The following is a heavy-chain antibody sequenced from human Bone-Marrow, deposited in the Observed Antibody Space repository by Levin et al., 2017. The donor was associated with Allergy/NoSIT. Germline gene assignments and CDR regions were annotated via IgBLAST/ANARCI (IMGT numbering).Heavy chain of an antibody. Sequence: PSETLSLTCTVSGYSISSGYYWGWIRQPPGKGLEWIGSIYHSGSTYYNPSLKSRVTISVDTSKNQFSLKLSSVTAADTAVYYCALELIAVAGFDYWGQGTLVTVSS. D-gene: IGHD6-19*01. V-gene: IGHV4-38-2*02. CDR2: IYHSGST. CDR3: ALELIAVAGFDY. CDR1: GYSISSGYY. J-gene: IGHJ4*02.